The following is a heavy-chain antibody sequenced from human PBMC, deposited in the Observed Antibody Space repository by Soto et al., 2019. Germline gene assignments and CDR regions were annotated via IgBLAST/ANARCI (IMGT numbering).Heavy chain of an antibody. V-gene: IGHV3-23*01. CDR1: GFTFSSYA. Sequence: EVQLLESGGGLVQPGGSLRLFCAASGFTFSSYAMSWVRQAPGKGLEWVSAISGSGGSTYYADSVKGRFTISRDNSKNTLYLQMNSLRAEDTAVYYCAKDAYDFWSGYYSRYYYYYMDVWGKGTTVTVSS. D-gene: IGHD3-3*01. J-gene: IGHJ6*03. CDR3: AKDAYDFWSGYYSRYYYYYMDV. CDR2: ISGSGGST.